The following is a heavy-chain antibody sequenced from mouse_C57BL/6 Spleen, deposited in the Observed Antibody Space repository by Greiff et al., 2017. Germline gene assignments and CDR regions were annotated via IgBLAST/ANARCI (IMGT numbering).Heavy chain of an antibody. V-gene: IGHV1-64*01. CDR1: GYTFTSYW. Sequence: QVQLQQPGAELVKPGASVKLSCKASGYTFTSYWMHWVKQRPGQGLEWIGMIHPNSGSTNYNEKFKSKATLTVDKSSSTAYMQLSSLTSEDSAVYYCERKNGNYAMDYWGQGTSVTVSS. CDR3: ERKNGNYAMDY. J-gene: IGHJ4*01. D-gene: IGHD2-1*01. CDR2: IHPNSGST.